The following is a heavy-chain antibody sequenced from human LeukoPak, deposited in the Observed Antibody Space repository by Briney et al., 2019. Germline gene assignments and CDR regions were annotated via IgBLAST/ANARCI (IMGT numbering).Heavy chain of an antibody. CDR1: GGSFSGYY. Sequence: SETLSLTCAVYGGSFSGYYWSWIRQPPGKGPEWIGEINHSGSTNYNPSLKSRVTISVDTSKNQFSLKLSSVTAADTAVYYWARVGYGGYGVLDYWGQGILVTVSS. CDR2: INHSGST. V-gene: IGHV4-34*01. D-gene: IGHD4-17*01. CDR3: ARVGYGGYGVLDY. J-gene: IGHJ4*02.